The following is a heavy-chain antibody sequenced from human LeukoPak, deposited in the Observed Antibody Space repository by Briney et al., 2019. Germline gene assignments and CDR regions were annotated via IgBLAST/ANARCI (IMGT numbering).Heavy chain of an antibody. CDR3: ARDRKVFSGLDY. CDR1: GFTFSYYY. J-gene: IGHJ4*02. V-gene: IGHV3-11*04. CDR2: ISSSGSTI. Sequence: GGSLRLSCAASGFTFSYYYMSWIRQAPGKGLEWVSYISSSGSTIYYAHSVKGRFTISRDNAKNSVYLQMNSLRAEDTAVYYCARDRKVFSGLDYWGQGTLVTVSS. D-gene: IGHD3-10*02.